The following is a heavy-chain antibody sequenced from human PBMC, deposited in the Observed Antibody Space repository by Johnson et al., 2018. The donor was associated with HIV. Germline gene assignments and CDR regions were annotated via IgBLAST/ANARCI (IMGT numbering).Heavy chain of an antibody. D-gene: IGHD3-22*01. CDR3: ARDGTRYYYDSSGSRGTFDI. V-gene: IGHV3-30*04. CDR2: ISYDGSNK. CDR1: GFTFSTYA. J-gene: IGHJ3*02. Sequence: QVQLVESGGGVVQPGRSLRLSCAASGFTFSTYAMHWVRQAPGKGLEWVAAISYDGSNKYYADSVKGRFTISRDNSKNTLYLQMNSLRAEDTSVYYCARDGTRYYYDSSGSRGTFDIWGQGTMVTVSS.